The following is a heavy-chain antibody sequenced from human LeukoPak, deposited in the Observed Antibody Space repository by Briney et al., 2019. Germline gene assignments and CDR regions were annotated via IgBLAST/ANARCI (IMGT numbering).Heavy chain of an antibody. J-gene: IGHJ4*02. CDR2: ISGRGAST. D-gene: IGHD1-26*01. CDR1: GFTFSSYA. Sequence: GGSLRLSCAASGFTFSSYAMSWVRQAPGKGLEWVSAISGRGASTYYADSVRGRFTISRDNSKDTLYLQMDSLRAEDTAVYYCAKIEVYSGTYRGFFESWGQGTLVTVSS. CDR3: AKIEVYSGTYRGFFES. V-gene: IGHV3-23*01.